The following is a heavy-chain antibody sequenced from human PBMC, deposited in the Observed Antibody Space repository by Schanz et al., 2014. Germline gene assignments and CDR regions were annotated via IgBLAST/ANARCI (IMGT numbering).Heavy chain of an antibody. Sequence: VQLLDSGGGLVQPGGSLGLSFAPSGFPFTTLSIAWVRRAPGKGLEWVAVIWSDGSGKYYADSVKGRFTISRDSPKNTLYLQMNSLRAEDTALYYCARDSGPYYDKSMDVWGQGTTVAVSS. D-gene: IGHD3-9*01. CDR2: IWSDGSGK. V-gene: IGHV3-33*08. CDR3: ARDSGPYYDKSMDV. J-gene: IGHJ6*02. CDR1: GFPFTTLS.